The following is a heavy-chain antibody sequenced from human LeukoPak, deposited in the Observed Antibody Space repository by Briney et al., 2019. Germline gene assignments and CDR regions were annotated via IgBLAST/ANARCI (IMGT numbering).Heavy chain of an antibody. CDR3: ARDGGDGVDFDY. Sequence: SETLSLTCTVSGGSISSYYWSWIRQPPGKGLEWIGYIYYSGSTDYNPSLKSRVTISVDTSKNQFSLKLSSVTAADTAVYHCARDGGDGVDFDYWGQGTLVTVSS. CDR2: IYYSGST. V-gene: IGHV4-59*01. CDR1: GGSISSYY. J-gene: IGHJ4*02. D-gene: IGHD3-16*01.